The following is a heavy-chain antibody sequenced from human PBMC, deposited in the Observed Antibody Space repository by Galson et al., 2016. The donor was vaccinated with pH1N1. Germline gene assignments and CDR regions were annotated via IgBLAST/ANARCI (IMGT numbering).Heavy chain of an antibody. D-gene: IGHD3-10*02. CDR1: GFTFSSYW. CDR2: IKQDGSEK. CDR3: VTRVGYA. V-gene: IGHV3-7*01. J-gene: IGHJ5*02. Sequence: FLRLSCAASGFTFSSYWMHWVRQAPGKGLEWVANIKQDGSEKYYVDSVKGRFSISRDNAKNSLYLQMNSLRAEDTAVYYCVTRVGYAWGQGTLVTVSS.